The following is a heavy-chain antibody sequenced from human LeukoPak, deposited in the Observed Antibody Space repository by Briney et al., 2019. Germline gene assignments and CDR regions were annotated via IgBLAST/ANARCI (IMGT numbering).Heavy chain of an antibody. J-gene: IGHJ4*02. Sequence: SQTLSLTCAISGDSVSSNSAAWNWIRQSPSRGLEWLGRTYYRSNWYNDYAISLKSRITINPDTSKNQISLQLNSVTPEDTAVYYRASGVLYSGTTGFDVWGQGTPVTVSS. D-gene: IGHD3-10*01. CDR1: GDSVSSNSAA. CDR2: TYYRSNWYN. V-gene: IGHV6-1*01. CDR3: ASGVLYSGTTGFDV.